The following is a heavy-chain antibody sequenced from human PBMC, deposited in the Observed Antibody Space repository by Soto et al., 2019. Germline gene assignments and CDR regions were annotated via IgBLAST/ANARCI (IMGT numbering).Heavy chain of an antibody. D-gene: IGHD2-2*02. CDR1: GSRFSNYV. J-gene: IGHJ4*02. CDR3: AREGRGKKAGYNGLVSLGY. V-gene: IGHV1-69*06. Sequence: QVQLVQSGAEVKTPGSSLKVSCKVSGSRFSNYVISWVRQAPGHGLEWLGRIIPIFNSTKYAQSFQGRVTITAEKSTSTASLELSSLRSDDTAVYYCAREGRGKKAGYNGLVSLGYWGQGPLVTVSS. CDR2: IIPIFNST.